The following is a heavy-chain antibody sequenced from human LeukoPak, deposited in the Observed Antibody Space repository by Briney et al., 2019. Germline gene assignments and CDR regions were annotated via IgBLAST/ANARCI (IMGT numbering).Heavy chain of an antibody. J-gene: IGHJ4*02. CDR3: AKDEDCGGDCHLFDY. CDR2: ISYDGSNK. CDR1: GFTFSSYG. V-gene: IGHV3-30*18. D-gene: IGHD2-21*02. Sequence: GGSLRLSCAASGFTFSSYGMHWVRQAPGKGLEWVAVISYDGSNKYYADTVKGRFTISRDNSKNTLYLQMNSLRAEDTAVYYCAKDEDCGGDCHLFDYWGQGTLVTVSS.